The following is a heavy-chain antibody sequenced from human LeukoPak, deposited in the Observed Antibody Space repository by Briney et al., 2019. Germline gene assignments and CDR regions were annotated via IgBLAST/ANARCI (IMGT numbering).Heavy chain of an antibody. Sequence: GGSLRLSCAASGFTFSSYAMSWVRQAPGKGLEWVSAISGSGGSTYYADSVKGRFTISRDNSKNTLYLQMNSLRAEDTAVYYCAKGHDFWGGYHIGEYFDYWGQGTLVTVSS. CDR1: GFTFSSYA. J-gene: IGHJ4*02. D-gene: IGHD3-3*01. CDR2: ISGSGGST. V-gene: IGHV3-23*01. CDR3: AKGHDFWGGYHIGEYFDY.